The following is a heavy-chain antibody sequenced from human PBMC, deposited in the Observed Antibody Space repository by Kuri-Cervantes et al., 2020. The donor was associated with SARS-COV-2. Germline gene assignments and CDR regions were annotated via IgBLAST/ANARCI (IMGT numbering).Heavy chain of an antibody. Sequence: LRLSCTVSGGSISSGGYYWSWIRQHPGKGLEWIGYIYYSGSTYYNPSLKSRVTISVDTSKNQFSLKLSSVTAADTAVYYCARPAGYYDSSGFYFDYWGQGTLVTVSS. CDR1: GGSISSGGYY. CDR2: IYYSGST. V-gene: IGHV4-31*03. D-gene: IGHD3-22*01. CDR3: ARPAGYYDSSGFYFDY. J-gene: IGHJ4*02.